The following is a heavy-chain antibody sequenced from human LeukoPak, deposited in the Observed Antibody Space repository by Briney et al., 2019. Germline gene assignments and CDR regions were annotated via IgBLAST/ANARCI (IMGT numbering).Heavy chain of an antibody. Sequence: SETLSLTCTVSGGSISSSSYYWGWIRQPPGRGLEWIGSIYYSGSTNYNPSLKSRVTISVDTSKNQFSLKLSSVTAADTAVYYCARGSIPSAYYYDSSGYNFDYWGQGTLVTVSS. V-gene: IGHV4-39*07. D-gene: IGHD3-22*01. CDR3: ARGSIPSAYYYDSSGYNFDY. CDR2: IYYSGST. CDR1: GGSISSSSYY. J-gene: IGHJ4*02.